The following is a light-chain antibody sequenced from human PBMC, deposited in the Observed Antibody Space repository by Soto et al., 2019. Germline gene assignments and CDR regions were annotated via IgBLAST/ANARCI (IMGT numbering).Light chain of an antibody. J-gene: IGKJ1*01. V-gene: IGKV3-11*01. CDR2: DAS. Sequence: EIVLTQSPATLSLSPGERATLSCRASQSVSSYLAWYQQKPGQAPRLLIYDASNRATGIPSRFSGSGSVTDFTLTISHLEPEDVAVYYCQKRRNLPPWTFGEGTKVGIK. CDR1: QSVSSY. CDR3: QKRRNLPPWT.